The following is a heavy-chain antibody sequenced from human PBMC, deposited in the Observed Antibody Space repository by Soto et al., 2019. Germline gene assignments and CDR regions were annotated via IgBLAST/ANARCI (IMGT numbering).Heavy chain of an antibody. V-gene: IGHV3-23*01. CDR3: AKVRPLRDCTSTSCLGAFDI. J-gene: IGHJ3*02. CDR2: LTASADTT. CDR1: AFTFRRYA. D-gene: IGHD2-2*01. Sequence: EEQLLESGGGLVRPGGSLRLSCAASAFTFRRYARSWVRQAPGKGLEWVSALTASADTTYYADSVKGRFTISRDNSKNTLYLRVNSLRAEDTAVYYCAKVRPLRDCTSTSCLGAFDIWGQGTMVTVS.